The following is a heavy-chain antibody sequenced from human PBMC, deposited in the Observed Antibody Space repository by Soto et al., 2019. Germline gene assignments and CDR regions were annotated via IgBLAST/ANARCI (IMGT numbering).Heavy chain of an antibody. CDR2: IKSKTDGGTT. Sequence: PGGSLRLSCAASGFTFSNAWMNWVRQAPGKGLEWVGRIKSKTDGGTTDYAAPAKGRFTISRDDSKNTLYLQMNSLKTEDTAVYYCTTDTTYSSSSRYYYYGMDVWGQGTTVTVSS. CDR3: TTDTTYSSSSRYYYYGMDV. D-gene: IGHD6-6*01. CDR1: GFTFSNAW. J-gene: IGHJ6*02. V-gene: IGHV3-15*07.